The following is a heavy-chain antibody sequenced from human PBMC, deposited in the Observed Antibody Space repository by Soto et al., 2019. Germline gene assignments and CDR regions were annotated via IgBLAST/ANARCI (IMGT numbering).Heavy chain of an antibody. Sequence: GGSLRLSCEASGFTFSSNSMKWVRQVPGKGLEWVSSISSSSSYIVNADSVKDQFTISKDNVKNSLYLKMNSLSHEDRAVHHCAMDLKPHGMDVWGQDNTVTVSS. V-gene: IGHV3-21*01. CDR1: GFTFSSNS. D-gene: IGHD2-2*03. J-gene: IGHJ6*02. CDR2: ISSSSSYI. CDR3: AMDLKPHGMDV.